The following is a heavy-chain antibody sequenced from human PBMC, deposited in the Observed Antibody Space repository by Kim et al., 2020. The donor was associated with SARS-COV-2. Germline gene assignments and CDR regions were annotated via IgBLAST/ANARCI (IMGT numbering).Heavy chain of an antibody. D-gene: IGHD3-10*01. CDR1: GGTFSSYA. Sequence: SVKVSCKASGGTFSSYAISWVRQAPGQGLEWMGGIIPIFGTANYAQKFQGRVTITADESTSTAYMELSSLRSEDTAVYYCAREGRYGSYENYYYYGMDVWGQGNTVTVSS. V-gene: IGHV1-69*13. J-gene: IGHJ6*02. CDR2: IIPIFGTA. CDR3: AREGRYGSYENYYYYGMDV.